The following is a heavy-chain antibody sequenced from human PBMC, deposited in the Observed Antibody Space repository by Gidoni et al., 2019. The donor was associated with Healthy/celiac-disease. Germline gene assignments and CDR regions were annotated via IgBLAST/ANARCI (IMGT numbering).Heavy chain of an antibody. J-gene: IGHJ4*02. CDR1: GFTFSSYA. D-gene: IGHD3-3*01. CDR3: AKLTDYEFWSGYPNFDY. CDR2: ISGSGGST. Sequence: EVQLLESGGGLVQPGGSLRLSCVASGFTFSSYAMSWVRQAPGKGLEWVSAISGSGGSTYYADSVKGRFTISRDNSKNTLYLQMNSLRAEDTAVYYCAKLTDYEFWSGYPNFDYWGQGTLVTVSS. V-gene: IGHV3-23*01.